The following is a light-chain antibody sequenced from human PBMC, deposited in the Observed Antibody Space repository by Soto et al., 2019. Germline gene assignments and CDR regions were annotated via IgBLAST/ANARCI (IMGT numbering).Light chain of an antibody. Sequence: EILFTQSPGTLSLSPGERATLSCRASRSVSSSYLAWYQQKPGQAPRLLIYGASSRANGIPDRFSGSGSGTDFTLTLSRLEPEDFAAYYCQQFHNYPPITFGQGTRLEIK. CDR2: GAS. CDR3: QQFHNYPPIT. V-gene: IGKV3-20*01. J-gene: IGKJ5*01. CDR1: RSVSSSY.